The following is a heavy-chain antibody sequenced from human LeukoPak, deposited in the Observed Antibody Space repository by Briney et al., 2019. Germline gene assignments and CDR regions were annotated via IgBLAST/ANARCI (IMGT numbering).Heavy chain of an antibody. CDR2: IYYSGST. J-gene: IGHJ4*02. CDR1: GGSISSYY. V-gene: IGHV4-59*08. D-gene: IGHD3-3*01. CDR3: ARSVGYDFWSGYYTPFDY. Sequence: SETLSLTCTVSGGSISSYYWSWIRQPPGKGLEWIGYIYYSGSTNYNPSLKSRVTISVDTSKNQFSLKLSSVTAADTAVYYCARSVGYDFWSGYYTPFDYWGQGTLVTVSS.